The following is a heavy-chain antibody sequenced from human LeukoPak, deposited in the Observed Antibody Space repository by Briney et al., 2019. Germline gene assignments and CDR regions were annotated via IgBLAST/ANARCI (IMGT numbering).Heavy chain of an antibody. V-gene: IGHV4-38-2*01. CDR3: ARRSTTGTPFDY. J-gene: IGHJ4*02. CDR2: IYHSGST. Sequence: SETLSLTCAVSGYSISSGYYWGWIRQPPGKGLEWIGSIYHSGSTYYNPSLKIRVTISVDTSKNQFSLKLSSVTAADTAVYYCARRSTTGTPFDYWGQGTLVTVSS. D-gene: IGHD1-1*01. CDR1: GYSISSGYY.